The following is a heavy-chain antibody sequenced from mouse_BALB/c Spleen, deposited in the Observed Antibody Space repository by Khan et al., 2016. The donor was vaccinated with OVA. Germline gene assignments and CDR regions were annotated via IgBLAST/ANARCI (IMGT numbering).Heavy chain of an antibody. CDR3: TRERPYYGNYGAWFAY. CDR1: GYTFTSYT. CDR2: INPSNDYT. J-gene: IGHJ3*01. Sequence: QVQLQQSGAELARPGASVKMSCKASGYTFTSYTMHWVKQRPGQGLEWIGYINPSNDYTNYNQKFKDKATLTADKSSSTAYMQLSSLTSEDSAVXYCTRERPYYGNYGAWFAYWGQGTLVTVSA. D-gene: IGHD2-10*01. V-gene: IGHV1-4*01.